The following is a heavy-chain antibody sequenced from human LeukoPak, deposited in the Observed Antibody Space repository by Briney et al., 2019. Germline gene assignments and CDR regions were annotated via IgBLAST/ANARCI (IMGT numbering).Heavy chain of an antibody. J-gene: IGHJ4*02. V-gene: IGHV3-23*01. CDR1: GFTFSDAV. CDR3: AKVGYCSSNCFRTHDY. D-gene: IGHD2-15*01. Sequence: GGSLRLSCAASGFTFSDAVMSWVRQAPRKGLDWVSAISSDSDVTYYAASVKGRFTISRDNSKSTVYLQMNSLRAEDAATYYCAKVGYCSSNCFRTHDYWGQGALVTVSS. CDR2: ISSDSDVT.